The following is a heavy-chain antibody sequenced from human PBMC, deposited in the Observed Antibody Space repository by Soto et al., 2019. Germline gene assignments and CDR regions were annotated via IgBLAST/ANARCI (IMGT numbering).Heavy chain of an antibody. D-gene: IGHD6-25*01. V-gene: IGHV1-8*01. Sequence: QVQLVQSGAEVKEPGASVKVSCKASGYTSTTYDIYWMRQATGQGLEWMGWMNPYTGNTGYAQKFKGRVTGNRNTSISTVYMEMSGLRLDDRAVYYCARRKERSGPHYFDYWGQGSQVTVSS. J-gene: IGHJ4*02. CDR3: ARRKERSGPHYFDY. CDR2: MNPYTGNT. CDR1: GYTSTTYD.